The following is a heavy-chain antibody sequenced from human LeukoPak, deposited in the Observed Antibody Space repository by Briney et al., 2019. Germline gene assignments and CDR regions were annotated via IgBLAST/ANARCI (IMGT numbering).Heavy chain of an antibody. CDR1: GYTFTSYD. CDR2: MNPNSGNT. D-gene: IGHD3-22*01. V-gene: IGHV1-8*03. Sequence: GASVKVSCKASGYTFTSYDINWVRQATGQGLEWMGWMNPNSGNTGYAQKFQGRVTITRNTSISTAYMELSSLRSEDTAVYYCARGHPYDSSGYVDYRGQGTLVTVSS. CDR3: ARGHPYDSSGYVDY. J-gene: IGHJ4*02.